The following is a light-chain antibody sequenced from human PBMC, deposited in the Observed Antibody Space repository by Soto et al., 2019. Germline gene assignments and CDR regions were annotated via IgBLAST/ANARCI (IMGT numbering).Light chain of an antibody. V-gene: IGKV3-11*01. CDR2: DAS. CDR3: HHYGSSPPYT. J-gene: IGKJ2*01. Sequence: EVVLTQSPATLSLSPGERATLSCRASQSVDTYLAWYQQKPGQPPRLLIYDASNRATGIPARFSGSGSGTDFTLTITTLEPEDFAVYYCHHYGSSPPYTFGQGTKLDIK. CDR1: QSVDTY.